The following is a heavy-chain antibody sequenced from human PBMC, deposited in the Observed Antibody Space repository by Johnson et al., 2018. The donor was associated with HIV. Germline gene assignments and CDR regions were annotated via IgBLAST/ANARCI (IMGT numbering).Heavy chain of an antibody. CDR3: ARQPDNFWSSDAFDI. V-gene: IGHV3-11*04. CDR2: ISSSGSTI. Sequence: QEQLVESGGGLVKPGGSLRLSCAASGFSFSDYYMSWIRQAPGKGLEWVSYISSSGSTIYYADSVVKGRFTISRDNAKNSVFLQMNSLRVEDTAIYYCARQPDNFWSSDAFDIWGQGTMVTVSS. CDR1: GFSFSDYY. J-gene: IGHJ3*02. D-gene: IGHD3-3*01.